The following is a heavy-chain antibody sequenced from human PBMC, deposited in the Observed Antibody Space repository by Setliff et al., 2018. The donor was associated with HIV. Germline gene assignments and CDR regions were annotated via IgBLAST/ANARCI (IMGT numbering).Heavy chain of an antibody. J-gene: IGHJ4*02. CDR3: HSGYDTEEQSYFDY. D-gene: IGHD5-12*01. CDR1: GFTFDRFW. Sequence: GASLRLSCAASGFTFDRFWMHWVRQAPGKGLVWVSRVNRDGSSTTYADSVKDRFTISRDNAKNTLYLQMNSLRAEDTGVYYCHSGYDTEEQSYFDYWGQGALVTVSS. CDR2: VNRDGSST. V-gene: IGHV3-74*01.